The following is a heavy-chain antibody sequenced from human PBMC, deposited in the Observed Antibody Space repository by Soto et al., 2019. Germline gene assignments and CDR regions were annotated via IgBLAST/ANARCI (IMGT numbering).Heavy chain of an antibody. J-gene: IGHJ6*02. D-gene: IGHD3-10*02. V-gene: IGHV1-69*02. CDR1: GGTFSSYT. Sequence: QVQLVQSGAEVKKPGSSVKVSCKASGGTFSSYTISWVRQAPGQGLEWMGRIIPILGIANYAQKFQGRVTITAXXAXSXXYRELGRLRSEDTDVYYCGGAQGGAVVLWSGGMDVWGQGTTVTVSS. CDR3: GGAQGGAVVLWSGGMDV. CDR2: IIPILGIA.